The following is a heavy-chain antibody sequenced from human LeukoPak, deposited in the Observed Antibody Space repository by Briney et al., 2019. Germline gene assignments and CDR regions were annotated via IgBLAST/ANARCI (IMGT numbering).Heavy chain of an antibody. CDR2: ISSSSSSYI. CDR3: AIHRGVAAYYFDY. J-gene: IGHJ4*02. Sequence: GGSLRLSCAASGFTFSSYSMNWVRQAPGKGLEWVSSISSSSSSYIYYADSVKGRFTISRDNAKNSLYLQMNSLRAEDTAVYYCAIHRGVAAYYFDYWGQGTLVTVSS. D-gene: IGHD3-10*01. CDR1: GFTFSSYS. V-gene: IGHV3-21*01.